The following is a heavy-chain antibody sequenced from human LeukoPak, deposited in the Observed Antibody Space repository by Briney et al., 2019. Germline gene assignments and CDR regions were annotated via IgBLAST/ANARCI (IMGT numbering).Heavy chain of an antibody. J-gene: IGHJ4*02. CDR2: IYYSGST. CDR3: ARDKGGQQLREFDY. V-gene: IGHV4-59*01. D-gene: IGHD6-13*01. CDR1: GGSISSYY. Sequence: SETLSLTCTVSGGSISSYYWSWLRQPPGKGLEWIGYIYYSGSTNYNPSLKSRVTISVDTSKNQFSLKLSSVTAADTAVCYCARDKGGQQLREFDYWGQGTLVTVSS.